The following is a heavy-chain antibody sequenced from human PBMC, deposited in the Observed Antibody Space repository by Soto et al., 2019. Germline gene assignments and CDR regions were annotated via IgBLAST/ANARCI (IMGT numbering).Heavy chain of an antibody. CDR1: GGSISSNSYY. V-gene: IGHV4-39*01. Sequence: SETLSLTCTVSGGSISSNSYYWGWIRQPPGKGLEWIGNIYYSGSTYDNPSLKSRVTISVDTSKNQFSLKLSSVTAADTAVYYCVGKIAAATNPFDYWGQGTLVTVSS. J-gene: IGHJ4*02. D-gene: IGHD6-13*01. CDR2: IYYSGST. CDR3: VGKIAAATNPFDY.